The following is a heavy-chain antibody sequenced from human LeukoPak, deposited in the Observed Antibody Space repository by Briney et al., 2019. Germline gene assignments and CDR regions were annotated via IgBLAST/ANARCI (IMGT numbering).Heavy chain of an antibody. Sequence: PGGSLRLSCAASGFTFSTYAMHWVRQAPGKGLEWVAVISYDGSTKYYADSVKGRFTISRDNSKNTLYLQMNSLRAEDTAVYYCARDMTVVVITTGGFDYWGQGALVTVS. D-gene: IGHD3-22*01. CDR1: GFTFSTYA. J-gene: IGHJ4*02. CDR3: ARDMTVVVITTGGFDY. CDR2: ISYDGSTK. V-gene: IGHV3-30-3*01.